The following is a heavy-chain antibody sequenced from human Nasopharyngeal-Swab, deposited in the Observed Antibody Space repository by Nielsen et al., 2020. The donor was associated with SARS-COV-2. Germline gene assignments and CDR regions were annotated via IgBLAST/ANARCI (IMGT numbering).Heavy chain of an antibody. CDR3: ASCIVATAYGPSHYYYYAMDV. D-gene: IGHD5-12*01. J-gene: IGHJ6*02. CDR2: IIPMLGIA. Sequence: SVKVSCKASGDTFNNYVFSWVRQALGQGLEWMGRIIPMLGIANYAQKFQGRVTITADKSTSTAYMELSSLRSEDAAVYYCASCIVATAYGPSHYYYYAMDVWGQGTTVTVSS. V-gene: IGHV1-69*04. CDR1: GDTFNNYV.